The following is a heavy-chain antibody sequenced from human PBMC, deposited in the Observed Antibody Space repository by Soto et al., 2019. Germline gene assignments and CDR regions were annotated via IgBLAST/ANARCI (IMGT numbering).Heavy chain of an antibody. CDR1: GFPFTRLW. Sequence: GESLKTSCNSSGFPFTRLWNGWVRQMPGRGMEWMGIIYPIDSETRHIPSSQGKVTISADNSISTAYPEGRSLKSCDTAMYYGATPGGRVVYGFDVWGQGTMVTVSS. V-gene: IGHV5-51*01. J-gene: IGHJ3*01. CDR3: ATPGGRVVYGFDV. CDR2: IYPIDSET. D-gene: IGHD3-16*01.